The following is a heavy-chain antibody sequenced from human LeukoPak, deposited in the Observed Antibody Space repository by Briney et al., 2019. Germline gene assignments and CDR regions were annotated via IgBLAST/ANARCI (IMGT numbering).Heavy chain of an antibody. CDR2: ISSSSSTI. CDR1: GFTFSSYS. CDR3: ARMDAQLLEY. Sequence: PGGSLRLSCAASGFTFSSYSMNWVRQAPGKGLEWVSYISSSSSTIYYADSVKGRSTISRDNAKNSLYLQMNSLRAEDTAVYYCARMDAQLLEYWGQGTLVTVSS. V-gene: IGHV3-48*04. J-gene: IGHJ4*02. D-gene: IGHD2-2*01.